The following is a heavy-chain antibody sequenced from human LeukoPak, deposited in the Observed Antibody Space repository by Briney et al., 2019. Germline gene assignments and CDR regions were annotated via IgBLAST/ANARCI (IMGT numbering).Heavy chain of an antibody. CDR1: GFTFSSYG. CDR3: GRDSLGGDY. D-gene: IGHD3-16*01. J-gene: IGHJ4*02. Sequence: GRSLRLSCAASGFTFSSYGMHWVRQAPGKGLEWVAVIWYDGSNKYYADSVKGRFTIPRDNSKNTLYLQMNRLRAEDTAVYYCGRDSLGGDYWGQGTLVTVSS. V-gene: IGHV3-33*01. CDR2: IWYDGSNK.